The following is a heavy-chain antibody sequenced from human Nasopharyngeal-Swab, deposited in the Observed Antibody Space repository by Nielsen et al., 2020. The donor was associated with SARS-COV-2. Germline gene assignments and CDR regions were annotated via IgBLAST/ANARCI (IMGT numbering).Heavy chain of an antibody. Sequence: ASVKVSCKASGYTFTSHGVTWARQAPGQGLEWMGWISPYNGNTIYAPKLQGRLTMTTDTSISTAYLELSSLRSSDTAVYYCAILSASPNYYYYYYMDVWGKGTTITVSS. D-gene: IGHD3-10*01. CDR3: AILSASPNYYYYYYMDV. V-gene: IGHV1-18*04. J-gene: IGHJ6*03. CDR2: ISPYNGNT. CDR1: GYTFTSHG.